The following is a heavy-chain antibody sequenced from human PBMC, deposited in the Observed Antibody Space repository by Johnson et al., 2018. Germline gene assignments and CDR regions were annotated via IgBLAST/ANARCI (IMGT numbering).Heavy chain of an antibody. V-gene: IGHV1-8*01. CDR3: ARGFRDSSGKEYFQH. Sequence: QVQLVESGAEVKKPGASVKVSCKASGYTFISHDIDWVRQASGQGLEWMGWMNSNSGNTGYAQKFQGRVTMTRDTSIGTAYMELRSLRSDDTAVYYCARGFRDSSGKEYFQHWGQVTVITVSS. J-gene: IGHJ1*01. CDR2: MNSNSGNT. CDR1: GYTFISHD. D-gene: IGHD3-22*01.